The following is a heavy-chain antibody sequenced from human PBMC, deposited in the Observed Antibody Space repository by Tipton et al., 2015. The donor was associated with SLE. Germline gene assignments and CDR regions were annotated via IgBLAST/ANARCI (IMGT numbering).Heavy chain of an antibody. CDR1: GFTFSNYS. CDR2: ISSSSYYI. CDR3: ARGFLGMKAAQYYFDY. J-gene: IGHJ4*02. V-gene: IGHV3-21*03. Sequence: AVCGFTFSNYSMNWVRQAPGKGLEWVSSISSSSYYIYYADSVKGRFTISRDNAKKSLYLQMNSLRAEDTAVYYCARGFLGMKAAQYYFDYWGQGTLVTVSS. D-gene: IGHD6-25*01.